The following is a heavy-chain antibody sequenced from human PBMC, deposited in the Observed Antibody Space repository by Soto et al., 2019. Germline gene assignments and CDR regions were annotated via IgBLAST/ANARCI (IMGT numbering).Heavy chain of an antibody. V-gene: IGHV1-18*01. CDR2: ISAYNGNT. CDR3: ARDRPPSYSSRWYGPRFFDY. CDR1: GYTFTSYG. Sequence: ASVKVSCKASGYTFTSYGISWVRQAPGQGLEWMGWISAYNGNTNYAQKLQGRVTMTTDTSTSTAYMELRSLRSDDTAVYYCARDRPPSYSSRWYGPRFFDYWGQGTLVTVSS. J-gene: IGHJ4*02. D-gene: IGHD6-13*01.